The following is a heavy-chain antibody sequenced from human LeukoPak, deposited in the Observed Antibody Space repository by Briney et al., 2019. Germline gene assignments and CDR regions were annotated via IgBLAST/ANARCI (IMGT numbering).Heavy chain of an antibody. CDR2: SGST. D-gene: IGHD3-16*02. J-gene: IGHJ4*02. CDR3: ARASDDYVWGSYRYTSSGYFDY. V-gene: IGHV4-38-2*02. CDR1: GYSISSGYY. Sequence: PSETLSLTCTVSGYSISSGYYWGWIRQPPGKGLEWIGSGSTYYNPSLKSRVTISVDTSKNQFSLKLSSVTAADTAVYYCARASDDYVWGSYRYTSSGYFDYWGQGTLVTVSS.